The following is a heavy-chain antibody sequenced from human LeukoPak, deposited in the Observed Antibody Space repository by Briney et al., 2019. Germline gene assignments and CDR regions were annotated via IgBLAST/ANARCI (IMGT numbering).Heavy chain of an antibody. Sequence: TGGSLRLSCAASGFTFSSYAMSWVRQAPGKGLEWVSAISGSGGSTYYADSVKGRFTISRDNSKNTLYLQMNSLRAEDTAVYYCAKDKKGTDSSSWRNDAFDIWGQGTMVTVSS. D-gene: IGHD6-13*01. CDR1: GFTFSSYA. J-gene: IGHJ3*02. V-gene: IGHV3-23*01. CDR3: AKDKKGTDSSSWRNDAFDI. CDR2: ISGSGGST.